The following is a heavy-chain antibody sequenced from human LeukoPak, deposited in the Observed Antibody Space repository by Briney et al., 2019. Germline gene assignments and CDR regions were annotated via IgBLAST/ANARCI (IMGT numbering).Heavy chain of an antibody. CDR2: ISAYNGNT. V-gene: IGHV1-18*04. Sequence: ASVKVSCKASGYTFTGYYMHWVRQAPGQGLEWMGWISAYNGNTNYAQKLQGRVTMTTDTSTSTAYMELRSLRSDDTAVYYCARRQYSGYEYDYWGQGTLVTVSS. D-gene: IGHD5-12*01. CDR1: GYTFTGYY. CDR3: ARRQYSGYEYDY. J-gene: IGHJ4*02.